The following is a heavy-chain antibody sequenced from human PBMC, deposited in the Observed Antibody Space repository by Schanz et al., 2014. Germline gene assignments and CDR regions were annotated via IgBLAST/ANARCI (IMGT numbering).Heavy chain of an antibody. D-gene: IGHD3-10*01. CDR1: GGSINSGGYR. CDR2: MYSSGST. CDR3: ARLRGGGVIITT. V-gene: IGHV4-39*01. J-gene: IGHJ5*02. Sequence: QLQLQESGPGLVKASETLSLTCSVSGGSINSGGYRWGWIRQPPGKGLEWIGTMYSSGSTYYNPSLRSGAPISAATSRNQFSLKVFSVTAADTALYYCARLRGGGVIITTWGQGTLVTVSS.